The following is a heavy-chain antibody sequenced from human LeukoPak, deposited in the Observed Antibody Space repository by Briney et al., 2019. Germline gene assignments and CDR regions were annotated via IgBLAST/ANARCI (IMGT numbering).Heavy chain of an antibody. D-gene: IGHD2-15*01. CDR1: GGSISSYY. Sequence: ASETLSLTCTVSGGSISSYYWSWIRQPPGKGLEWIGYIYYSGSTNYNPSLKSRVTISVDTSKNQFSLKLSSVTAADTAVYYCAGGGYDPHYYCYGMDVWGQGTTVTVSS. CDR2: IYYSGST. CDR3: AGGGYDPHYYCYGMDV. V-gene: IGHV4-59*08. J-gene: IGHJ6*02.